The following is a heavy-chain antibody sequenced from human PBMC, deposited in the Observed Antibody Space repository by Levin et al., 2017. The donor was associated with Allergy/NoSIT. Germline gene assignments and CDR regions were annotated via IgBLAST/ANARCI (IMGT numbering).Heavy chain of an antibody. CDR3: VRQAQEDY. CDR1: GFTFYSYG. CDR2: IWHDGSNK. J-gene: IGHJ4*02. V-gene: IGHV3-33*01. D-gene: IGHD6-6*01. Sequence: GGSLRLSCEASGFTFYSYGMHWVRQAPGRGPEWVAVIWHDGSNKYYADSVKDRFTISRDNSKNTLYLQMNSLTTEDTAVYYCVRQAQEDYWGRGTLVTVSS.